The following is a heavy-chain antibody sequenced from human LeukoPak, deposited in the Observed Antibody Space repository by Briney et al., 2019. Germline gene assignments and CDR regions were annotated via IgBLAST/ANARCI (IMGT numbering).Heavy chain of an antibody. D-gene: IGHD1-1*01. CDR2: IFYSGST. V-gene: IGHV4-39*07. J-gene: IGHJ4*02. CDR3: ARDRRQRDYFDF. Sequence: SETLSLTCTVSGGSISTSNYYWGWIRQPPGKGLEWIGNIFYSGSTYYSPSLKSRVTISVDTSKNQFSLKLNSVTAADTAVYYCARDRRQRDYFDFWGQGARVTVSS. CDR1: GGSISTSNYY.